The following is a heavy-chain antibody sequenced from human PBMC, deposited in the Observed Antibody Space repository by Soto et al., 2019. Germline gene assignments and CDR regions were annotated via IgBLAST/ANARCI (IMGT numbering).Heavy chain of an antibody. D-gene: IGHD3-10*01. CDR2: IYYTGIT. CDR3: ARDLWFGGTHYGMDV. CDR1: GGSISGYY. Sequence: SETLSLTCTVSGGSISGYYWTWIRQPPGKGLEWIGYIYYTGITNYNPSLETRLTISVDTSKNQFSLKVNSVTAADTAVYYCARDLWFGGTHYGMDVWGQGTTVTVSS. J-gene: IGHJ6*02. V-gene: IGHV4-59*01.